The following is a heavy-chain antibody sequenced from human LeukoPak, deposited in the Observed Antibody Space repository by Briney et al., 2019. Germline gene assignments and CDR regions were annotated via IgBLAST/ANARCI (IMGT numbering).Heavy chain of an antibody. CDR3: AAPGWFGELLGYYYGMDV. CDR1: GFTFTSSA. J-gene: IGHJ6*02. V-gene: IGHV1-58*01. CDR2: IVVGSGNT. Sequence: SVKVSCKASGFTFTSSAVQWVRQARGQRLEWIGWIVVGSGNTNNAQKFQERVTITRDMSTSTAYMELSSLRSEDTAVYYCAAPGWFGELLGYYYGMDVWGQGTTVTVSS. D-gene: IGHD3-10*01.